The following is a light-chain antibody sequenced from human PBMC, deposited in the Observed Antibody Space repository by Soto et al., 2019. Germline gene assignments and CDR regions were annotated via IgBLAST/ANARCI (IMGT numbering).Light chain of an antibody. J-gene: IGKJ4*02. CDR1: QSVSSN. Sequence: EIVMTQSPATLSVSPGERATLSCRASQSVSSNLAWYQQKPGQTLKLLIYVASTRATGIPARFSGSGSGTEFTLTISSLQSEDFAVYYCQQYNVWPLTFGGGTKVEFK. CDR2: VAS. V-gene: IGKV3-15*01. CDR3: QQYNVWPLT.